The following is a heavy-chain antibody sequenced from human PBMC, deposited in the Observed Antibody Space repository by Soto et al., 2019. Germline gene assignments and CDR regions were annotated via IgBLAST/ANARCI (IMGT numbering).Heavy chain of an antibody. CDR3: AGPRPGGSNHDTTYDFDY. Sequence: QVQLVESGGGVVQPGRSLRLSCAASGFTFRTYTMHWVRQAPGKGLEWVAVISDDGIAKHYADSVKGRFAISRDNSKNTLYRQMSGRRGDDTAVYYCAGPRPGGSNHDTTYDFDYWGQGALGTVSS. CDR2: ISDDGIAK. D-gene: IGHD3-16*01. CDR1: GFTFRTYT. J-gene: IGHJ4*02. V-gene: IGHV3-30*09.